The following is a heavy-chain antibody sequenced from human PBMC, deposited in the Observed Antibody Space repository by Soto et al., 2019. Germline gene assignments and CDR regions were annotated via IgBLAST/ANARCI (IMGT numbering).Heavy chain of an antibody. V-gene: IGHV4-39*01. CDR3: AGQTFPIAAASYGRSNWFGP. CDR2: IYFTGNT. J-gene: IGHJ5*02. Sequence: SETLSLTCTASGGSITSSSHFWGWVRQPPGKGLEWIGTIYFTGNTYYTPSLKSRLTMSIDTSKNEFSLRLNSVTAADTAVYYCAGQTFPIAAASYGRSNWFGPWGPGTLVTVCS. CDR1: GGSITSSSHF. D-gene: IGHD6-25*01.